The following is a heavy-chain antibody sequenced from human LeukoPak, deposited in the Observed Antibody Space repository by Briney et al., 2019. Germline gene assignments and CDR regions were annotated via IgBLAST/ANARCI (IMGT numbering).Heavy chain of an antibody. J-gene: IGHJ4*02. CDR1: GFTFSSYA. D-gene: IGHD3-10*01. V-gene: IGHV3-23*01. CDR2: ISGSGSST. CDR3: AKDLRPYGIKDY. Sequence: GGSLRLSCAASGFTFSSYAMSWVRQAPGKWLEWVSAISGSGSSTYYADSVKGRFTISRDNSKNTLYLQMNSLRAEDTAVYYCAKDLRPYGIKDYWGQGTLVTVSS.